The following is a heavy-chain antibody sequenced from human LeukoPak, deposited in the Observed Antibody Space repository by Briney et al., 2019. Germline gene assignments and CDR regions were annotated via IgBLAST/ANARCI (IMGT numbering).Heavy chain of an antibody. V-gene: IGHV4-31*11. CDR1: GGSISSGGYY. CDR3: ARAGYDILTGYSTTLDY. CDR2: IYYSGST. Sequence: SETLSLTCAVSGGSISSGGYYWSWIRQHPGKGLEWIGYIYYSGSTYYNPSLKSRVTISVDTSKNQFSLKLSSVTAADTAVYYCARAGYDILTGYSTTLDYWGQGTLVTVSS. J-gene: IGHJ4*02. D-gene: IGHD3-9*01.